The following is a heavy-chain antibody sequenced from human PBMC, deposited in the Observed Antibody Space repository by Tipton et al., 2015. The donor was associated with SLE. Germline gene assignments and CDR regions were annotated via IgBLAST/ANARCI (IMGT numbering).Heavy chain of an antibody. CDR2: IYPTGNT. D-gene: IGHD3-3*02. J-gene: IGHJ4*02. V-gene: IGHV4-4*07. CDR1: GGSISSYS. CDR3: ARDKSSHSKYILDY. Sequence: LRLSCTVSGGSISSYSWSWIRQPAGKGLEWIGRIYPTGNTNYNPSLNSRVTMSVDTSKNQFSLNLTSVTAADTAVYYCARDKSSHSKYILDYWGQGTLVTVSS.